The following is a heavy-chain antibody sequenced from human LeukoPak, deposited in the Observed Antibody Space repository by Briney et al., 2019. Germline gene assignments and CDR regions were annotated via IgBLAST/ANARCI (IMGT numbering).Heavy chain of an antibody. CDR2: INHSGST. Sequence: SETLSLTCAVYGGSFSGYYWSWIRQPPGKRLEWIGEINHSGSTNYNPSLKSRVTISVDTSKNQFSLKLSSVTAADTAVYYCARGPGAAGPFDYWGQGTLVTVSS. V-gene: IGHV4-34*01. D-gene: IGHD6-13*01. CDR3: ARGPGAAGPFDY. J-gene: IGHJ4*02. CDR1: GGSFSGYY.